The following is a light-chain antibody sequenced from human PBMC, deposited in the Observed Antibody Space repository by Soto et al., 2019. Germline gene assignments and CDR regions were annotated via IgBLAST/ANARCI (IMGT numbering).Light chain of an antibody. Sequence: QSALTQPASVSGSPGQSSTISWTGTSSDVGAYNYVSWYQQHSGKAPKLIIYEVTNRPSGVSNRFSASKSGNTASLTIFGLQAEDEADYYCSSYTSSSSWVFGGGTKVTVL. V-gene: IGLV2-14*01. CDR3: SSYTSSSSWV. J-gene: IGLJ3*02. CDR2: EVT. CDR1: SSDVGAYNY.